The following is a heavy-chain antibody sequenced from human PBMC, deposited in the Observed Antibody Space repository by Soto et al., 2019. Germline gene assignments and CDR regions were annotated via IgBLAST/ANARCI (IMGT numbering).Heavy chain of an antibody. J-gene: IGHJ4*02. CDR1: GRTFSSYT. D-gene: IGHD6-19*01. Sequence: QVQLVQSGAEVKKPGSSEKVSCKASGRTFSSYTISWVRQAPGQGLEWMGRIIPILGIANYAQKFQGRVTITADKSSSTAYMELSSLRSEDTAVYYCVKIAVAGTGYFDYWGQGTLVTVSS. CDR3: VKIAVAGTGYFDY. V-gene: IGHV1-69*02. CDR2: IIPILGIA.